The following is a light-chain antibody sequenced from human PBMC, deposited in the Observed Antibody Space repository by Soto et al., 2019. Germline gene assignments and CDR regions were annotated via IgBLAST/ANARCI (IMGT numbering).Light chain of an antibody. V-gene: IGKV1-6*01. CDR3: LQDYNYPYT. Sequence: AIQMTQSPSSLSASVGDRVTITCRASQYIRNDLGWYQQKPGKVPKLLISAASNLQSGVPSRFSGSGSGTDFTLTISSLQPEDFATYYCLQDYNYPYTFGQGTKLEIK. J-gene: IGKJ2*01. CDR2: AAS. CDR1: QYIRND.